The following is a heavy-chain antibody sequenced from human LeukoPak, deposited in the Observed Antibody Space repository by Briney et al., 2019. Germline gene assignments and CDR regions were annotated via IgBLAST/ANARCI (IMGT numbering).Heavy chain of an antibody. CDR2: ISSSSSYI. J-gene: IGHJ4*02. D-gene: IGHD2-2*01. CDR1: GFTFSSYS. Sequence: GGSLRHSSAASGFTFSSYSMNWVRQAPGKGVEWVSSISSSSSYIYYADSVRGRFTISRENAKNSLYLQMNGLRAEDTAVYYCARDTGCSSTSCYSSVCDYWVQGTLVSVPS. CDR3: ARDTGCSSTSCYSSVCDY. V-gene: IGHV3-21*01.